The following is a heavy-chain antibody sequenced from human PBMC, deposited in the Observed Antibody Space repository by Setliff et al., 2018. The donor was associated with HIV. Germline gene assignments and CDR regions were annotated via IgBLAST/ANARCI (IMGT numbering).Heavy chain of an antibody. CDR1: GGTFTNSA. V-gene: IGHV1-69*05. D-gene: IGHD3-22*01. CDR2: SVPLFGTV. CDR3: ASGSGYCRSGSCYVGVHKNPDKYYSDY. J-gene: IGHJ4*02. Sequence: AASVKVSCKASGGTFTNSALTWVRQAPGQGLEWMGGSVPLFGTVKYPQKFQGRVTITTDELMTTAYMELSSLRSEDSGVYYCASGSGYCRSGSCYVGVHKNPDKYYSDYWGQGTLVTVSS.